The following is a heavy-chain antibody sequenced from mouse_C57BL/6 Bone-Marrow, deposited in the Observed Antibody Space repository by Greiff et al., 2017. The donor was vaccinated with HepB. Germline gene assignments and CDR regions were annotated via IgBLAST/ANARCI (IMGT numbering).Heavy chain of an antibody. Sequence: VKLMESGAELVRPGTSVKMSCKASGYTFTNYWIGWAKQRPGHGLEWIGDIYPGGGYTNYNEKFKGKATLTAEKSSSTAYMQFSSLTSEDSAIYYCARSGNGSSWYFDVWGTGTTVTVSS. CDR2: IYPGGGYT. J-gene: IGHJ1*03. V-gene: IGHV1-63*01. CDR1: GYTFTNYW. D-gene: IGHD1-1*01. CDR3: ARSGNGSSWYFDV.